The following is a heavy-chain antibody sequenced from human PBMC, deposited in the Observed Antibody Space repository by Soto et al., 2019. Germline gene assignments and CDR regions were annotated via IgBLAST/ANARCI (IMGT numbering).Heavy chain of an antibody. J-gene: IGHJ4*02. Sequence: GGSLRLSCEGSGFTFSSYGMHWVRQAPGKGLEWVAGIWYDGTNKYYGDSVMGRFTISRDNSKNTVYLQMNSLRAEDMGLYYCARGLVGFFHIDYWGQGTLVTVSS. CDR3: ARGLVGFFHIDY. D-gene: IGHD2-8*02. CDR2: IWYDGTNK. CDR1: GFTFSSYG. V-gene: IGHV3-33*01.